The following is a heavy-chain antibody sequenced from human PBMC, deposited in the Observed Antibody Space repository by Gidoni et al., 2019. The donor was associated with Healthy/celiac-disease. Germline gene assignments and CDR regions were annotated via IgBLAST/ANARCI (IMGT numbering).Heavy chain of an antibody. V-gene: IGHV4-39*07. CDR2: IYYSGST. CDR1: GGSISSSSYS. D-gene: IGHD3-10*01. J-gene: IGHJ1*01. CDR3: ASPPPGEH. Sequence: QTQLQESGPGLVKPSETPSLTCTIPGGSISSSSYSWGWIRQPPGKGLEWIGSIYYSGSTYYNPSLKSRVTISVDTSKNQFSLKLSSVTAADTAVYYCASPPPGEHWGQGTLVTVSS.